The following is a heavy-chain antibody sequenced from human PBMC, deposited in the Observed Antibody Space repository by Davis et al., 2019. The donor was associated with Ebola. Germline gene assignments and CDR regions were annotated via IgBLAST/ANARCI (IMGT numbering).Heavy chain of an antibody. CDR1: GFTFSSYE. Sequence: GGSLRLSCAASGFTFSSYEMNWVRQAPGKGLEWVANIKQDGSEKYYVDSVKGRFTISRDNAKNSLYLQMNSLRAEDTAVYYCARETVYWGQGTLVTVSS. V-gene: IGHV3-7*03. CDR2: IKQDGSEK. CDR3: ARETVY. J-gene: IGHJ4*02. D-gene: IGHD4-17*01.